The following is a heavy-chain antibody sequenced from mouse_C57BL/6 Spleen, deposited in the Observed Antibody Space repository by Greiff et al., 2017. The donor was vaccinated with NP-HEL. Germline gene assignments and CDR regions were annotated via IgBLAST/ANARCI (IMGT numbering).Heavy chain of an antibody. J-gene: IGHJ1*03. CDR2: INPNNGGT. D-gene: IGHD4-1*01. V-gene: IGHV1-18*01. CDR3: ARGGILVDWYFDV. Sequence: EVKLVESGPELVKPGASVKIPCKASGYTFTDYNMDWVKQSHGKSLEWIGDINPNNGGTIYNQKFKGKATLTVDKSSSTAYMELRSLTSEDTAVYYCARGGILVDWYFDVWGTGTTVTVSS. CDR1: GYTFTDYN.